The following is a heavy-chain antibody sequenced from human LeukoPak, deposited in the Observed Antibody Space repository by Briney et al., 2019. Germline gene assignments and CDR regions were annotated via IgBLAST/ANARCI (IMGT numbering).Heavy chain of an antibody. CDR1: GYTFTSYY. D-gene: IGHD5-12*01. CDR2: INPSGGST. J-gene: IGHJ4*02. Sequence: GASVKVSCKASGYTFTSYYMHWVRQAPGQGLELMGIINPSGGSTSYAQKFQGRVTMTRDTSTSTVYIELSSLRSEDTAVYYCARGGYSGYEGDPGNLVDYWGQGTLVTVSS. CDR3: ARGGYSGYEGDPGNLVDY. V-gene: IGHV1-46*01.